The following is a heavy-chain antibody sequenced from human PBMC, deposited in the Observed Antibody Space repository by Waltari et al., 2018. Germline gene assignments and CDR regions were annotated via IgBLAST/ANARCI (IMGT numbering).Heavy chain of an antibody. CDR2: ISGSGGSP. D-gene: IGHD4-17*01. J-gene: IGHJ3*02. CDR1: GFTFSSYA. V-gene: IGHV3-23*01. CDR3: AKESGSYPTVTDAFDI. Sequence: EVQLLESGGGLVQPGGSLRLSCAASGFTFSSYAMSWVRQAPGKGLEWVSAISGSGGSPYYADSVKGRFTISRDNSKNTLYLQMNSLRAEDTAVYYCAKESGSYPTVTDAFDIWGQGTMVTVSS.